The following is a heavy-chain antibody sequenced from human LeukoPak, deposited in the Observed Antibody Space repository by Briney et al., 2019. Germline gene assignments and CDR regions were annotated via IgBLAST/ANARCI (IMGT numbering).Heavy chain of an antibody. J-gene: IGHJ4*02. CDR3: ARDLIYGYYSNYHTLPGDY. CDR1: GYTFTSYY. CDR2: INPSGGST. D-gene: IGHD4-11*01. Sequence: GSVRVSCKASGYTFTSYYMHWVRQAPGQGLEWMGIINPSGGSTNYAQKFQGRLTMARAMSTSTVYMELSSLISEDTAVYYCARDLIYGYYSNYHTLPGDYWGQGTLVTVSS. V-gene: IGHV1-46*01.